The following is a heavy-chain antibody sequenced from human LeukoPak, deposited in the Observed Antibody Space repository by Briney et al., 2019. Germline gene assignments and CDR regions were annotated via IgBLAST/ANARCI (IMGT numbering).Heavy chain of an antibody. J-gene: IGHJ4*02. CDR3: ASPPGAARDY. D-gene: IGHD6-6*01. CDR2: IKQDGSEK. V-gene: IGHV3-7*01. Sequence: GGSLRLSCAASGFTFSSYWVSWVRQAPGKGLEWVANIKQDGSEKYYVDSVKGRFTISRDNAKNSLYLQMNSLRAEDTAVYYCASPPGAARDYWGQGTLVTVSS. CDR1: GFTFSSYW.